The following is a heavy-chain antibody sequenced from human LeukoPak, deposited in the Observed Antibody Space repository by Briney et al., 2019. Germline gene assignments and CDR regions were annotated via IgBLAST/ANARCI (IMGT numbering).Heavy chain of an antibody. CDR2: IYYSGSS. Sequence: SETLSLTCTVSGGSISSSSYYWGWIRQPPGKGLEWIGSIYYSGSSYYNPSLKSRATISVNTSKNQFSLKLSSVTAADTAVYYGARGSKVLRFLEWLSTGLYFDYWGQGTLVTVSS. CDR1: GGSISSSSYY. V-gene: IGHV4-39*07. D-gene: IGHD3-3*01. J-gene: IGHJ4*02. CDR3: ARGSKVLRFLEWLSTGLYFDY.